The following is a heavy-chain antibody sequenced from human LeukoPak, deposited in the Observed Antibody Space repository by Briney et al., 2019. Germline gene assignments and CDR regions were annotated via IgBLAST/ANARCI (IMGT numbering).Heavy chain of an antibody. D-gene: IGHD3-3*01. V-gene: IGHV1-8*01. CDR1: GYTFTSYD. CDR2: MNPNSGNT. CDR3: ARGGYFWSGLVLAYYYYYMDV. Sequence: ASVKVSCKASGYTFTSYDINWVRQATGQGVEWMGWMNPNSGNTGYAQKFQGRVTMTRNTSISTAYMELSSLRSEDTAVYYCARGGYFWSGLVLAYYYYYMDVWGKGTTVTVSS. J-gene: IGHJ6*03.